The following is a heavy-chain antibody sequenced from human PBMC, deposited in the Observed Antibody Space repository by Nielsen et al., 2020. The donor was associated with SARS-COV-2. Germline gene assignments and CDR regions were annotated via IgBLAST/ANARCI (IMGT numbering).Heavy chain of an antibody. CDR2: ISYDGSNK. CDR1: GFTFSSYG. Sequence: GESLKISCAASGFTFSSYGMHWVRQAPGKGLEWVAVISYDGSNKYYADSVKGRFTISRDNSKNTLYLQMNSLRAEDTAVYYCARDYYDSSGSNAFDIWGQGTMVTVSS. J-gene: IGHJ3*02. V-gene: IGHV3-30*03. D-gene: IGHD3-22*01. CDR3: ARDYYDSSGSNAFDI.